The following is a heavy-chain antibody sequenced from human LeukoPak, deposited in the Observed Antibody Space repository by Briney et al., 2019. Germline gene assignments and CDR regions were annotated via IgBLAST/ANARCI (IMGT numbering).Heavy chain of an antibody. V-gene: IGHV3-13*01. CDR1: GFTFSDYD. CDR3: ARVAKERVGGVYYFDY. D-gene: IGHD1-1*01. Sequence: GGSLRLSCAASGFTFSDYDMHWVRQATGKGLERVSAIGTAGDTYYTGSVKGRFTISRENAKNSLYLQMNSLRAGDTAVYYCARVAKERVGGVYYFDYWGQGTLATVSS. CDR2: IGTAGDT. J-gene: IGHJ4*02.